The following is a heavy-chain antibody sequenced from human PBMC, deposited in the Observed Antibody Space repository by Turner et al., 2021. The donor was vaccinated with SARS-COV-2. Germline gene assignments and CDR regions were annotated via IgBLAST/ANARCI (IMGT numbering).Heavy chain of an antibody. J-gene: IGHJ5*02. D-gene: IGHD3-16*01. CDR2: IDPGDSYT. V-gene: IGHV5-10-1*03. CDR1: GYRFANYW. CDR3: ARRVDGIQLGS. Sequence: EVQLVQSGAEVKKAGESLRISCKGSGYRFANYWINWVRQMPGKGLEWMGRIDPGDSYTKYSPSFQGHVTMSVDKSSSTAYLQWTSLKASDTAIYYCARRVDGIQLGSWGQGTLVTDSS.